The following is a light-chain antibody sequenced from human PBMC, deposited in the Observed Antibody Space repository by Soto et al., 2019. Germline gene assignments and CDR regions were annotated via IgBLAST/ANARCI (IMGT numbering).Light chain of an antibody. CDR2: GAS. Sequence: EIVLTQSPGTLSLSPVERATLSCRASQSFRSSYLAWYQQKPGQAPRLLSYGASTRATGIPDRFSGSGSGTDFTLTISRLEPEDFAVYYCPQYGISPQTFGQETKLEFK. CDR3: PQYGISPQT. J-gene: IGKJ2*01. CDR1: QSFRSSY. V-gene: IGKV3-20*01.